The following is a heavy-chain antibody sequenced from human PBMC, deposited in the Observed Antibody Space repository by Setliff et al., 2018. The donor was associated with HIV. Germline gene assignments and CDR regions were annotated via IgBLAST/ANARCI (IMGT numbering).Heavy chain of an antibody. D-gene: IGHD1-1*01. V-gene: IGHV4-34*01. CDR2: INHSGDT. J-gene: IGHJ4*02. CDR3: ARDLRGTQSSDY. Sequence: SETLSLTCAVYGGSFSGYYWSWIRQPPGKGLEWIGEINHSGDTNYNPSLKSRVTISVDTSKNQFSLKLRSVTAADTAVYYCARDLRGTQSSDYWGQGTLVTVSS. CDR1: GGSFSGYY.